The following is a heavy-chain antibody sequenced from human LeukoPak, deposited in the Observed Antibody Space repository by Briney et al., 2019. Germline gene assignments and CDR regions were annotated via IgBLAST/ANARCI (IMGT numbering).Heavy chain of an antibody. J-gene: IGHJ4*02. V-gene: IGHV4-59*08. Sequence: SETLSLTCTVSGGSISSYYWSWIRQPPGKGLEYIGYIYYSGSTNYNPSLKSRVTISVDTSKNQFSLKLSSVTAADMAVYYCARLVRTYYYDSSGYYWDYWGKGPLVTVSS. CDR1: GGSISSYY. CDR2: IYYSGST. CDR3: ARLVRTYYYDSSGYYWDY. D-gene: IGHD3-22*01.